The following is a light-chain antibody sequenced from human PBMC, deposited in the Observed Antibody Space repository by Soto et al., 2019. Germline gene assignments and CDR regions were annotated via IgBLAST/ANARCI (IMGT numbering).Light chain of an antibody. J-gene: IGLJ1*01. Sequence: QSALTRPASVAGSPGQSITISCTGTSSDFGVYNYVSWYRQYPGRAPKVLIVEVSNRPSGVSTRFSGSQSGNTASLTISGLQAEDEADYDCSSYTTSATHGFGTGTKVTVL. CDR1: SSDFGVYNY. CDR3: SSYTTSATHG. V-gene: IGLV2-14*01. CDR2: EVS.